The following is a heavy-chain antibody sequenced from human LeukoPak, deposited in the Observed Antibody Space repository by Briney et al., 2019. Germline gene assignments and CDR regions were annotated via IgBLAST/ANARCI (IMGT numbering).Heavy chain of an antibody. CDR2: IHHSKSS. CDR3: ARGGDWLFDY. J-gene: IGHJ4*02. V-gene: IGHV4-4*02. Sequence: NPGGSLRLSCAASGFTFSSYVMSWVRQAPGKGLEWIGEIHHSKSSNYYPSLKSRVTISVDKSKNQFSLELNSVTAADTAVYYCARGGDWLFDYWGQGILVTVSS. CDR1: GFTFSSYVM. D-gene: IGHD2-21*02.